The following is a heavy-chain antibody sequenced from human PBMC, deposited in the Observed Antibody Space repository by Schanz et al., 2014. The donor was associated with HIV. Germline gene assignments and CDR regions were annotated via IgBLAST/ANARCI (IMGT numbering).Heavy chain of an antibody. J-gene: IGHJ4*02. Sequence: QEQLVESGGGVVQPGKSLRLSCAASGFTFRSYGMHWVRQAPGKGLEWVAVIWYDGSNKYYADSVKGRFTISRDNSKNTLYLQMNSLRTEDTAVYYCAKAAVTDYLDYWGQGTLVTVSS. CDR1: GFTFRSYG. CDR2: IWYDGSNK. V-gene: IGHV3-33*06. CDR3: AKAAVTDYLDY. D-gene: IGHD2-21*02.